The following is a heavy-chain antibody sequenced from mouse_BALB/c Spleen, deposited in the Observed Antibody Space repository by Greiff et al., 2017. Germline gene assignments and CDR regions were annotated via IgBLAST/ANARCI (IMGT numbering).Heavy chain of an antibody. Sequence: EVQGVESGGGLVQPGGSRKLSCAASGFTFSSFGMHWVRQAPEKGLEWVAYISSGSSTIYYADTVKGRFTISRDNPKNTLFLQMTSLRSEDTAMYYCARKSRDYFDYWGQGTTLTVSS. J-gene: IGHJ2*01. CDR3: ARKSRDYFDY. CDR1: GFTFSSFG. V-gene: IGHV5-17*02. CDR2: ISSGSSTI. D-gene: IGHD1-1*01.